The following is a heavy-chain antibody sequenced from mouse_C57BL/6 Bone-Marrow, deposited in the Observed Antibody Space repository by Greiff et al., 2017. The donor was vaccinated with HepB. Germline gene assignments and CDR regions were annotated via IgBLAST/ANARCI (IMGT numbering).Heavy chain of an antibody. Sequence: LEESGAELMKPGASVKLSCKATGYTFTGYWIEWVKQRPGHGLEWIGEILPGSGSTNYNEKFKGKATFTADTSSNTAYMQLSSLTTEDSAIYYCASQGGSFNWAWFAYWGQGTLVTVSA. CDR2: ILPGSGST. D-gene: IGHD4-1*02. CDR1: GYTFTGYW. J-gene: IGHJ3*01. CDR3: ASQGGSFNWAWFAY. V-gene: IGHV1-9*01.